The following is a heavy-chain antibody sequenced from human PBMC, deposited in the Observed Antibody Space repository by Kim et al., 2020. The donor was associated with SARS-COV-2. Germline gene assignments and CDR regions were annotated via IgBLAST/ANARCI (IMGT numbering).Heavy chain of an antibody. Sequence: SVKVSCKASGGTFSSYAISWVRQAPGQGLEWMGGIIPIFGTANYAQKFQGRVTITADESTSTAYMELSSLRSEDTAVYYCARDRRQLALKGLFDYWGQGTLVTVSS. CDR1: GGTFSSYA. D-gene: IGHD6-6*01. CDR2: IIPIFGTA. V-gene: IGHV1-69*13. J-gene: IGHJ4*02. CDR3: ARDRRQLALKGLFDY.